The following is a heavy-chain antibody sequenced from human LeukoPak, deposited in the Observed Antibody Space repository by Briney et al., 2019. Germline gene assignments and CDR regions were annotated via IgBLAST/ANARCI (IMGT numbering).Heavy chain of an antibody. V-gene: IGHV1-8*01. CDR1: GYTFTSYD. Sequence: GASVKVSCKASGYTFTSYDINWVRQATGQGLEWMGWMNPNSGNTGYAQKFQGRVTMPRNTSISTAYMELSSLRSEDTAVYYCARGGYDFWSGYSWFDHWGQGTLVTVSS. CDR3: ARGGYDFWSGYSWFDH. D-gene: IGHD3-3*01. J-gene: IGHJ5*02. CDR2: MNPNSGNT.